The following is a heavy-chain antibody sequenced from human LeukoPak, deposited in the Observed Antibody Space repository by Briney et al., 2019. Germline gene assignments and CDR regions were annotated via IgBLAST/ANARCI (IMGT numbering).Heavy chain of an antibody. CDR3: ARDWRSGSYPSGFDY. D-gene: IGHD1-26*01. CDR2: INPNSGGT. V-gene: IGHV1-2*02. CDR1: GYTFTGYY. Sequence: ASVKVSCKASGYTFTGYYMHWVRQAPGQGLEWMGWINPNSGGTNYARKFQGRVTMTRDTSISTAYMELSRLRSDDTAVYYCARDWRSGSYPSGFDYWGQGTLVTVSS. J-gene: IGHJ4*02.